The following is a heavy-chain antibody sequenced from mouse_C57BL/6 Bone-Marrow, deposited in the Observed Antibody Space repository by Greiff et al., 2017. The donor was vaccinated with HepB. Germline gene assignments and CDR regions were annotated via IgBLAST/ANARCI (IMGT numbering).Heavy chain of an antibody. CDR3: ARGTTVASFDY. CDR1: GYAFTNYL. CDR2: INPGSGGT. V-gene: IGHV1-54*01. Sequence: VQLQQSGAELVRPGTSVKVSCKASGYAFTNYLIEWVKQRPGQGLEWIGAINPGSGGTNYNEKFKGKATLTADKSSSTAYMQLSSLTSEDSAVYFCARGTTVASFDYWGQGTTLTVSS. D-gene: IGHD1-1*01. J-gene: IGHJ2*01.